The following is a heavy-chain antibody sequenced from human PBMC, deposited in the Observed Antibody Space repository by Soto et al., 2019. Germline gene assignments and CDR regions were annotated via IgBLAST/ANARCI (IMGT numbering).Heavy chain of an antibody. D-gene: IGHD1-26*01. V-gene: IGHV1-18*04. CDR3: AMEVSRTYSGVFFFDP. CDR1: GYTFTTYG. CDR2: ISTYNDIT. Sequence: SVKVSCKASGYTFTTYGISWLRQAPGQGLEWMGWISTYNDITTYAQKFQGRVTMTTDRSTRTAYMELRSLRSDDPAVYYCAMEVSRTYSGVFFFDPWGQGTLVTVSS. J-gene: IGHJ5*02.